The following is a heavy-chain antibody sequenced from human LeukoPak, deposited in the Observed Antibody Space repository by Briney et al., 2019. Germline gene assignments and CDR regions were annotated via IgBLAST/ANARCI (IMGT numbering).Heavy chain of an antibody. Sequence: GGSLRLSCAASGFTFSSYAMSWVRQAPGKGLEWVLAISGSGGSAYYADSVKGRFTISRDNSKNTLYLQMNSLRAEDTAVYYCAKNFRPQTMVVTAIVMDYWGQGTLVTVSS. D-gene: IGHD2-21*02. J-gene: IGHJ4*02. CDR2: ISGSGGSA. CDR3: AKNFRPQTMVVTAIVMDY. V-gene: IGHV3-23*01. CDR1: GFTFSSYA.